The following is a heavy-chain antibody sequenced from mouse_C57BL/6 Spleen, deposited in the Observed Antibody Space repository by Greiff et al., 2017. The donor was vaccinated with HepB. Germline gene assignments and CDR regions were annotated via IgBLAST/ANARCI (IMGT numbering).Heavy chain of an antibody. CDR3: AREDYDEGDYFDY. V-gene: IGHV1-64*01. D-gene: IGHD2-4*01. CDR2: IHPNSGST. J-gene: IGHJ2*01. CDR1: GYTFTSYW. Sequence: QVQLQQPGAELVKPGASVKLSCKASGYTFTSYWMPWVKQRPGQGLEWIGMIHPNSGSTNYNEKFKSKATLTVDKSSSTAYMQLSSLTSEDSAVYYCAREDYDEGDYFDYWGQGTTLTVSS.